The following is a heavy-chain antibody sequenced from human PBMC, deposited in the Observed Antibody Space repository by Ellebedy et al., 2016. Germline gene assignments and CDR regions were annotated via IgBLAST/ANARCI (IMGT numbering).Heavy chain of an antibody. CDR3: ARGLAGARMNY. CDR2: INDSGRI. Sequence: SETLSLTCAAYGGSFSNYYWSWIRQPPGKGLEWIGEINDSGRISYNPSLKSRVTISVDTSKNQFSLKLSPVTAADAAVYYCARGLAGARMNYWGQGTLVTVSS. D-gene: IGHD2-21*01. V-gene: IGHV4-34*01. CDR1: GGSFSNYY. J-gene: IGHJ4*02.